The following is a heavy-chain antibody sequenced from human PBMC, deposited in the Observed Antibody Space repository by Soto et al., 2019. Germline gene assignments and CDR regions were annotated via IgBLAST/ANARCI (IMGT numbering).Heavy chain of an antibody. CDR2: IKEDGSEE. CDR3: ATAISSPFSKFEY. D-gene: IGHD2-2*01. Sequence: EVQLVQSGGDLVQPGGSLRLSCVASGFTFSTYWMTWVRQAPGMGLEWVAGIKEDGSEEVYVDSVKGRFSISRDNAKTSLYLQLNSLRAEDTAVYYCATAISSPFSKFEYWGQGSLVTVSS. J-gene: IGHJ4*02. V-gene: IGHV3-7*01. CDR1: GFTFSTYW.